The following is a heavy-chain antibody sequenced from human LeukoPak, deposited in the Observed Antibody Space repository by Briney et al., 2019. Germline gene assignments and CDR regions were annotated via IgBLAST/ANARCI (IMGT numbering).Heavy chain of an antibody. V-gene: IGHV3-21*01. CDR3: ARDMRLRAFDI. CDR1: GFTFSSYS. D-gene: IGHD2-2*01. J-gene: IGHJ3*02. Sequence: GGSLRLSCAASGFTFSSYSMNWVRQAPGKGLEWVSSISSSSSYIYYADSVKGRFTISRDNAKNSLYLQMNSLRAEDRAVYYCARDMRLRAFDIWGQGTMVTVSS. CDR2: ISSSSSYI.